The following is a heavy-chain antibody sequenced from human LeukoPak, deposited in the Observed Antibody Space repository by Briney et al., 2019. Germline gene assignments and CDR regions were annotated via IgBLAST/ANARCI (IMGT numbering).Heavy chain of an antibody. D-gene: IGHD6-6*01. CDR1: GGSISNYY. V-gene: IGHV4-59*08. CDR2: IYYSGST. J-gene: IGHJ4*02. Sequence: SETLSLTCTVSGGSISNYYWSWIRQPPGKGLEWIGYIYYSGSTSYNPSLKSRVTMFEDKSKNQFSLRLYSVTVADTAVYYCARHFAYSSSSYFDYWGQGSLVTVSS. CDR3: ARHFAYSSSSYFDY.